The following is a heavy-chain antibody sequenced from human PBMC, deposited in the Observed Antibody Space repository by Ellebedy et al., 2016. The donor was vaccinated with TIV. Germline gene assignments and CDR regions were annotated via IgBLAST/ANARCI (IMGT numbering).Heavy chain of an antibody. CDR2: IYPGDSDT. Sequence: GESLKISCKGSGYSFISYWIGWVRQMPGKGLEWMGYIYPGDSDTRYSTSFQGQVTISVDKSISTAYLQWSSLKASDTAIYYCARGDRGSGWYWDKWGQGTLVTFSS. J-gene: IGHJ4*02. CDR3: ARGDRGSGWYWDK. CDR1: GYSFISYW. D-gene: IGHD6-19*01. V-gene: IGHV5-51*01.